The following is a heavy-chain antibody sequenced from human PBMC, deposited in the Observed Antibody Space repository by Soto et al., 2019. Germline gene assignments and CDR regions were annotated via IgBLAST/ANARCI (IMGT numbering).Heavy chain of an antibody. J-gene: IGHJ3*02. CDR1: GYTFTGYY. D-gene: IGHD7-27*01. CDR3: ARESETGYDAFDI. CDR2: INPNSGGT. V-gene: IGHV1-2*04. Sequence: GASVKVSCKASGYTFTGYYIHWVRQAPGQGLEWMGWINPNSGGTNYAQKFQGWVTMTRDTSISTAYMELSRLRSDDTAVYYCARESETGYDAFDIWGQGTMVTVSS.